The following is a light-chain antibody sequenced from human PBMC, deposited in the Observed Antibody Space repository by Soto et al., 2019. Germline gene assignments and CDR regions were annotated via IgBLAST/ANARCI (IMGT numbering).Light chain of an antibody. Sequence: EIWLTQSPATLSLSPGERSTLSGRSSQSVSSYLAWYQQKPGQAPRLLIYDASNRATGIPARFSGSGSGTDFTLTISSLEPEDFAVYYCQQRSNWPQNTFGGGTKVDIK. J-gene: IGKJ4*01. V-gene: IGKV3-11*01. CDR1: QSVSSY. CDR2: DAS. CDR3: QQRSNWPQNT.